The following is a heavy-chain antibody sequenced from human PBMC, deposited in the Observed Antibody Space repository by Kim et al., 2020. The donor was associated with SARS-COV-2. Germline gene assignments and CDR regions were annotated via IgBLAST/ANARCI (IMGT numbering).Heavy chain of an antibody. J-gene: IGHJ5*02. CDR1: GFTFSSYG. V-gene: IGHV3-30*18. CDR2: ISYDGSNK. D-gene: IGHD3-10*01. Sequence: GGSLRLSCAASGFTFSSYGMHWVRQAPGKGLEWVAVISYDGSNKYYADSVKGRFTISRDNSKNTLYLQMNSLRAEDTAVYYCAKGNALLWFGELSDYDWFDPWGQGTLVTVSS. CDR3: AKGNALLWFGELSDYDWFDP.